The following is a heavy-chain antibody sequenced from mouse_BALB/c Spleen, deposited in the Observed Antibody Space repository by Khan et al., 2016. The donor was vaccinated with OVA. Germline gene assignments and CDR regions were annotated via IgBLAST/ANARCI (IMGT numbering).Heavy chain of an antibody. V-gene: IGHV1-4*01. D-gene: IGHD2-14*01. CDR3: ARRTTGYTMDY. Sequence: VQLQQSGAELARPGASVRMSCKASGYTFTSNTMHWVKQRPGQGLEWIGYINPRSGYTNYNQNFKDTATLTADKSSSTAYMQLSSLTSEDSAVYYCARRTTGYTMDYWGQGTSVTVSS. CDR2: INPRSGYT. CDR1: GYTFTSNT. J-gene: IGHJ4*01.